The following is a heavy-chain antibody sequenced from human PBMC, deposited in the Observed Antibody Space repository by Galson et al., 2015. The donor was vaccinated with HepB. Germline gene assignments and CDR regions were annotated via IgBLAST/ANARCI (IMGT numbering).Heavy chain of an antibody. Sequence: SLRLSCAASGFTFSSFGMHWVRQAPGKGLEWVAVIWDDGSKKYADSVKGRFTISRDNSKNTLYLQVIGLRAEDTAVFYCARERSAIFGVISSYFFDSWGQGTLVTVSS. CDR1: GFTFSSFG. V-gene: IGHV3-30-3*01. CDR3: ARERSAIFGVISSYFFDS. CDR2: IWDDGSKK. D-gene: IGHD3-3*01. J-gene: IGHJ4*02.